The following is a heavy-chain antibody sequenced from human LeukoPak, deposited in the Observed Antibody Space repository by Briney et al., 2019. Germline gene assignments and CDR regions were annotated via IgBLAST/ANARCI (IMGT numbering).Heavy chain of an antibody. V-gene: IGHV2-5*02. Sequence: SGPTLVRPTQTLTLTCTFSGFSLTTSGVGVGWIRQPPGKALEWLALIYWDDDKRYSPSLKSRLTITKDTSNNHVVLTMTNMDPVDTATYFCAHLTPPSRYYILTGWNWFDPWGQGTLVTVSS. CDR3: AHLTPPSRYYILTGWNWFDP. CDR1: GFSLTTSGVG. D-gene: IGHD3-9*01. CDR2: IYWDDDK. J-gene: IGHJ5*02.